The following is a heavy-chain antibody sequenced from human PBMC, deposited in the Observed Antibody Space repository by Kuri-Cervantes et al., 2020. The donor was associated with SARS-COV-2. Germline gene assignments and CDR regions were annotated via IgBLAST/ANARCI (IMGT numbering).Heavy chain of an antibody. J-gene: IGHJ6*02. CDR3: AKDSLLWFGETYYYYYGMDV. Sequence: GGSLRLSCAASGFTSSSYGMHWVRQAPGKGLEWVAVISYDGSNKYYADSVKGRFTISRDNFKNTLYLQMNSLRAEDTAVYYCAKDSLLWFGETYYYYYGMDVWGQGTTVTVSS. V-gene: IGHV3-30*18. CDR1: GFTSSSYG. CDR2: ISYDGSNK. D-gene: IGHD3-10*01.